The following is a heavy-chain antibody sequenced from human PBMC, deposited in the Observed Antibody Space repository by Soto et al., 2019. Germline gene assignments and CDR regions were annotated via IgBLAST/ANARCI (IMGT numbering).Heavy chain of an antibody. CDR2: ISWGGERT. V-gene: IGHV3-43*01. CDR3: ARAPGFCSSITCPAGLDV. Sequence: GGSLRLSCAASGFTFDDYTLHWVRQAPGKGLEWVSLISWGGERTSYAEFVKGRFTISRDNSKNSLYLQMNSLTTDDTALYYCARAPGFCSSITCPAGLDVWGQGTTVTVSS. J-gene: IGHJ6*02. D-gene: IGHD2-2*01. CDR1: GFTFDDYT.